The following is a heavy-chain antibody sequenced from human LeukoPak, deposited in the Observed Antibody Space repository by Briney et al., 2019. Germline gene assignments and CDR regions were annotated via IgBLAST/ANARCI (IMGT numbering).Heavy chain of an antibody. CDR1: GGSISSYY. CDR3: ARVMHYYGSGSQTPYYYYYYGMDV. J-gene: IGHJ6*02. D-gene: IGHD3-10*01. Sequence: SETLSLTCTVSGGSISSYYWSWIRQPPGKGLEWIGYIYYSGSTNYNPSLKSRVTISVDTSKNQFSLKLSSATAADTAVYYCARVMHYYGSGSQTPYYYYYYGMDVWGQGTTVTVSS. CDR2: IYYSGST. V-gene: IGHV4-59*01.